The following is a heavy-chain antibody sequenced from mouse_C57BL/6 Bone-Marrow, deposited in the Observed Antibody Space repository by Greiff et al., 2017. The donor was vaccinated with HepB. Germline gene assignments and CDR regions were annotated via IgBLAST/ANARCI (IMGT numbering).Heavy chain of an antibody. V-gene: IGHV5-17*01. CDR1: GFTFRDYG. CDR2: ISSGSSTI. Sequence: EVKLQESGGGLVKPGGSLKLSCAASGFTFRDYGMHWVRQAPEKGLEWVAYISSGSSTIYYADTVKGRFTISRDNAKNTLFLQMTSLRSEDSSMYYCAGEPGSAWFAYWGQGTLATVSA. CDR3: AGEPGSAWFAY. J-gene: IGHJ3*01. D-gene: IGHD4-1*01.